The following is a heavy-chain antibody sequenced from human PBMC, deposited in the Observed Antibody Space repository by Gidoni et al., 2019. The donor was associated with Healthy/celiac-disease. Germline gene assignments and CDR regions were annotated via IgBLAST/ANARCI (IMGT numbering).Heavy chain of an antibody. CDR1: GGSISSGAYY. J-gene: IGHJ3*02. CDR2: IYYSGST. Sequence: QVQLQESGPGLVKPSQTLSLTCAVSGGSISSGAYYWSWIRQPPGKGLEWIGYIYYSGSTYYNPSLKSRVTISVDTSKNQFSLKLSSVTAADTAVYYCARRTFPARPPTLDDAFDIWGQGTMVTVSS. D-gene: IGHD6-6*01. V-gene: IGHV4-30-4*01. CDR3: ARRTFPARPPTLDDAFDI.